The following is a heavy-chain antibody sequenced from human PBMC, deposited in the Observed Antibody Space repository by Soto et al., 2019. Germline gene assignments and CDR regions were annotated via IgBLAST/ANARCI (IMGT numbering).Heavy chain of an antibody. CDR1: GGSISGSYYY. J-gene: IGHJ4*02. CDR3: ATSQKGYNWNYFDH. Sequence: SETLSLTCAVSGGSISGSYYYWAWLRQSPGKGPEWIGSVFYTGFTSYNPSLESRVSVSVDTSKSQLSLKLSAVTAADTAVYYCATSQKGYNWNYFDHWGQGALVTVSS. D-gene: IGHD1-20*01. CDR2: VFYTGFT. V-gene: IGHV4-39*01.